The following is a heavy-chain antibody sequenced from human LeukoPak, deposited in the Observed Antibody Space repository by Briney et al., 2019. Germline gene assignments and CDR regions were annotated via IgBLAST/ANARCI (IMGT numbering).Heavy chain of an antibody. V-gene: IGHV3-53*01. CDR1: GFTVSSNY. D-gene: IGHD6-13*01. Sequence: GGSLRLSCAASGFTVSSNYMSWVRQAPGKGLEWVSVIYSGGSTYYADSVKGRFTISRDNSKNTLYLQMNSLRAEDTAVYYCAREYSSLNYMNVWGKRTTVTVSS. CDR3: AREYSSLNYMNV. J-gene: IGHJ6*03. CDR2: IYSGGST.